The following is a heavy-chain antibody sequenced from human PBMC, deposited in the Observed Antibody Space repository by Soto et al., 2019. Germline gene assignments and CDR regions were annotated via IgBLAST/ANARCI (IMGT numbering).Heavy chain of an antibody. CDR1: GFTFSSYG. D-gene: IGHD1-26*01. V-gene: IGHV3-30*03. CDR2: ISFDGDNK. CDR3: ARGWELLDY. Sequence: QVQLEESGGGAVQPGRSLRLSCAASGFTFSSYGMHWVRQAPGKGLEWVAVISFDGDNKYYADSVKGRFTISRDDSKNTLFLQMNSLRAEDTAVYYCARGWELLDYWGRGTLVTVSS. J-gene: IGHJ4*02.